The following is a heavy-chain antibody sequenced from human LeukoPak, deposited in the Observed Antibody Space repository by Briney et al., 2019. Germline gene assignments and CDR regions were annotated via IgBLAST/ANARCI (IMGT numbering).Heavy chain of an antibody. CDR1: GFTFSSYE. CDR3: ANVRNPLYPYYDSSGYYEDPLDY. CDR2: ISSSGSTI. D-gene: IGHD3-22*01. Sequence: GGSLRLSCAASGFTFSSYEMNWVRQAPGKGLEWVSYISSSGSTIYYADSVKGRFTISRDNSKNTLYLQMNSLRAEDTAVYYCANVRNPLYPYYDSSGYYEDPLDYWGQGTLVTVSS. J-gene: IGHJ4*02. V-gene: IGHV3-48*03.